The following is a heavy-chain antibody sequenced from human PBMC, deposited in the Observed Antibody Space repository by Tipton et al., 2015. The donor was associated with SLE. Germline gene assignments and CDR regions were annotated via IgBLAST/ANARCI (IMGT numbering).Heavy chain of an antibody. V-gene: IGHV4-59*01. CDR3: AGGELRYGDYDFNY. J-gene: IGHJ4*02. Sequence: GLVKPSETLSLTCAVYGGSFSDYYWTWIRQPPGKGLEWIGYIFYSGGTNYNPSLKSRVTISVDTSKNQFSLRLRSLTAADTAVYYCAGGELRYGDYDFNYWGQGSLVTVSS. CDR1: GGSFSDYY. CDR2: IFYSGGT. D-gene: IGHD4-17*01.